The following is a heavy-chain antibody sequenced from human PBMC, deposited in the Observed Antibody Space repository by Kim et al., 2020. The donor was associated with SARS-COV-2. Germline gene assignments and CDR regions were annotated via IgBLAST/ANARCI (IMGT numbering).Heavy chain of an antibody. CDR3: ARHYTVGSGPRLDY. CDR1: GYVFTSYW. V-gene: IGHV5-51*01. D-gene: IGHD3-16*01. CDR2: IYPGDSET. Sequence: GESLKISRKGSGYVFTSYWIVWVRHTPGQGLEWVGGIYPGDSETKYSQSSQGHVTISTDNSINTAFLQWESLQPTDTAIYYCARHYTVGSGPRLDYWGEGSQVIVSS. J-gene: IGHJ4*02.